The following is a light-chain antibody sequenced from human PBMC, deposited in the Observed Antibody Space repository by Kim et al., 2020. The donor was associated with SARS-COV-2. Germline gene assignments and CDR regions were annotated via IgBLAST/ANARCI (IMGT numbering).Light chain of an antibody. CDR2: DVP. J-gene: IGLJ2*01. V-gene: IGLV2-14*03. CDR1: SSDVSRYDY. Sequence: QSALTQPASVSGSPGQSITIPCTGTSSDVSRYDYVCWYQHLPGKAPKLILYDVPRRPSGVSDRFSGSKSGNTASLTISGLQAGDEAAYYCSSFTTTTTLVFGGGTQLTVL. CDR3: SSFTTTTTLV.